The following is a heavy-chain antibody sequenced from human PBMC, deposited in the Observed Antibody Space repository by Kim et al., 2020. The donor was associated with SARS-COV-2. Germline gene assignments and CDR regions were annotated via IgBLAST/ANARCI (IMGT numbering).Heavy chain of an antibody. CDR2: ISYDGSNK. D-gene: IGHD2-2*01. J-gene: IGHJ4*02. CDR1: GFTFSSYG. Sequence: GGSLRLSCAASGFTFSSYGMHWVRQAPGKGLEWVAVISYDGSNKYYADSVKGRFTISRDNSKNTLYLQMNSLRAEDTAVYFCALGNCSSISCFDYWGQGT. CDR3: ALGNCSSISCFDY. V-gene: IGHV3-30*03.